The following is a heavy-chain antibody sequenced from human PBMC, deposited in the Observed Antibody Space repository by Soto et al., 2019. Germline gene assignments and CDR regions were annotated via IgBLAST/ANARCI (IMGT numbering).Heavy chain of an antibody. CDR3: AREKKWAFDY. Sequence: SLRLSCAASGFTFSTYSMNWVRQAPGKGLEWVSSISSSGSYIYYADSVKGRFTISRDNAKNSVYLQMNSLRDEDTAVYYCAREKKWAFDYWGQGALVTVSS. V-gene: IGHV3-21*01. CDR2: ISSSGSYI. J-gene: IGHJ4*02. D-gene: IGHD1-26*01. CDR1: GFTFSTYS.